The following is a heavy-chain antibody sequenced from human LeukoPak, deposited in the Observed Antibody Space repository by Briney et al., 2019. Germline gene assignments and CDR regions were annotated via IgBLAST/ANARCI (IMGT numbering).Heavy chain of an antibody. Sequence: SETLSLTCTVSGGSISSYYWSWIRQPPGKGLEWIGYIYYSGSTNYNPSLKSRVTISVDTSKNQFSLKLSSVTAADTAVYYCAREVIPNGFDYWGQGTLVTVSS. V-gene: IGHV4-59*12. D-gene: IGHD2-2*01. CDR1: GGSISSYY. J-gene: IGHJ4*02. CDR3: AREVIPNGFDY. CDR2: IYYSGST.